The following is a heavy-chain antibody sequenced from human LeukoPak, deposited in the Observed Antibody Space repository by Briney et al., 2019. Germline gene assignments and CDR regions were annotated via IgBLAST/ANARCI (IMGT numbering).Heavy chain of an antibody. Sequence: GGSLRLSCAASGFTFSSYWMSWARQAPGEGLEWVAKIKDDGSEKYYVDSVKGRFTISRDNAKNSLYLQMNSPRAEDTAVYYCASGGWYSGYWGQGTLVTVSS. J-gene: IGHJ4*02. CDR3: ASGGWYSGY. D-gene: IGHD6-19*01. V-gene: IGHV3-7*01. CDR1: GFTFSSYW. CDR2: IKDDGSEK.